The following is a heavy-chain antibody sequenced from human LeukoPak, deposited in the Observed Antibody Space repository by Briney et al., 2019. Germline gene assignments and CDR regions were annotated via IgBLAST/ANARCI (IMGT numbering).Heavy chain of an antibody. Sequence: PGGSLRLSCAASGFTFSSYAMSWVRQAPGKGLEWVPAISGSGASTYYADSVKGRFTVSRDNSKNTLYLQMNSLRAEDTAVYYCAKKRGRRSYYVDYYYYMDAWGKGTTVTVSS. CDR1: GFTFSSYA. V-gene: IGHV3-23*01. D-gene: IGHD1-26*01. CDR3: AKKRGRRSYYVDYYYYMDA. J-gene: IGHJ6*03. CDR2: ISGSGAST.